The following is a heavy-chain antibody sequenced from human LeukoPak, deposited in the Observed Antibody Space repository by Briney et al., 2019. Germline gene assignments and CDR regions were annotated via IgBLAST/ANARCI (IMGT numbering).Heavy chain of an antibody. V-gene: IGHV4-61*01. D-gene: IGHD2-15*01. CDR2: IYYRGST. Sequence: SETLSLTCTVSGGSVSSGSYYWSWIRQPPGKGLEWIGYIYYRGSTNYNPPLKSRVTISVDTSKNQFSLKLSSVTAADTAVYYCAREFHCSGGSCFGYDYWGQGTLVTVSS. CDR3: AREFHCSGGSCFGYDY. J-gene: IGHJ4*02. CDR1: GGSVSSGSYY.